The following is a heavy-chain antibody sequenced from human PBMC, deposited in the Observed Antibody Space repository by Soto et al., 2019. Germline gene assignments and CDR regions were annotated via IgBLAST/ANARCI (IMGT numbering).Heavy chain of an antibody. D-gene: IGHD3-9*01. CDR3: AKTGPYDILTYWYFDP. CDR2: IYYSGTT. Sequence: SGTLSLTCIVSGDSISSSSYYWVGICQPPEKGLEWIGSIYYSGTTYYNPSLESRVTISIDTSKNQFSLKVSSLTAADTAVYYCAKTGPYDILTYWYFDPWGRGTLVT. CDR1: GDSISSSSYY. V-gene: IGHV4-39*01. J-gene: IGHJ2*01.